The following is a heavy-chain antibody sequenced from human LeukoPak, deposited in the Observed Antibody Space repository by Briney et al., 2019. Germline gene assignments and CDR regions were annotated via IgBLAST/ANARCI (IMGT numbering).Heavy chain of an antibody. J-gene: IGHJ4*02. Sequence: SETLSLTCTVSGGSISSSSYYWGWIRQPPGKGLEWIGSIYYSGSTYYNPSLKSRVTISVDTSKNQFSLKLSSVTAADTAVYYCATGTTTLGYCSGGSCYFDYWGQGTLVTVSS. V-gene: IGHV4-39*01. CDR3: ATGTTTLGYCSGGSCYFDY. D-gene: IGHD2-15*01. CDR1: GGSISSSSYY. CDR2: IYYSGST.